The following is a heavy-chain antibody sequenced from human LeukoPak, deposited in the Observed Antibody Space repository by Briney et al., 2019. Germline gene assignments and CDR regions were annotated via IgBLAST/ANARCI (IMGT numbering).Heavy chain of an antibody. CDR1: GGSIRSSSYS. CDR2: MSYSGST. Sequence: PSETLSLTCTVSGGSIRSSSYSWGWVRQPPGKGLEWIGSMSYSGSTYYNPSLKSRVTISVDTSKNQFSPKLSSVTAADTAVYYCARQWSKLRHMDVWGKGTTATVSS. J-gene: IGHJ6*03. V-gene: IGHV4-39*01. D-gene: IGHD1-26*01. CDR3: ARQWSKLRHMDV.